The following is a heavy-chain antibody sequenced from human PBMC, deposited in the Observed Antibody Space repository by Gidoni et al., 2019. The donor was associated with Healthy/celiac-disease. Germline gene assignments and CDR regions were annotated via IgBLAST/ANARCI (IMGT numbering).Heavy chain of an antibody. CDR1: GFTFDDYA. D-gene: IGHD6-19*01. V-gene: IGHV3-9*01. CDR2: ISWTSGSI. J-gene: IGHJ4*02. Sequence: EVQLVESGGGLVQPGRSLRLACAASGFTFDDYAMPWVRHAPGKGLEWVSGISWTSGSIGYADSVKGRFTISRDNAKNSLYLQMNSLRAEDTALYYCAKDYSSGRFPFDYWGQGTLVTVSS. CDR3: AKDYSSGRFPFDY.